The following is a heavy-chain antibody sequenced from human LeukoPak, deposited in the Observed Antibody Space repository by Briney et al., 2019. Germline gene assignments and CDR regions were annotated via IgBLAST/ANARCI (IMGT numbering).Heavy chain of an antibody. J-gene: IGHJ6*02. CDR2: IYYSGST. D-gene: IGHD3-22*01. CDR3: ARSYDSSGFYGMDV. V-gene: IGHV4-38-2*01. Sequence: GSLRLSCAASGFTLSDYYMSWIRQAPGKGLEWIGSIYYSGSTYYNPSLKSRVTISVDTSKNQFSLKLSSVTAADTAVYYCARSYDSSGFYGMDVWGQGTTVTVSS. CDR1: GFTLSDYY.